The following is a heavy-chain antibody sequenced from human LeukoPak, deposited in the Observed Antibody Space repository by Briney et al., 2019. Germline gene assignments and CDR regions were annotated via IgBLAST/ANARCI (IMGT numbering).Heavy chain of an antibody. V-gene: IGHV4-59*01. CDR1: GGSISSYY. Sequence: SETLSLTXTVSGGSISSYYWSSIRQPPGKGLEWLGYIYYSGSTNYNPSLKSRVTISVDTSKNQFSLKLSSVTAADTAVYYCARFRDGYKETFDYWGQGTLVTVSS. CDR2: IYYSGST. D-gene: IGHD5-24*01. J-gene: IGHJ4*02. CDR3: ARFRDGYKETFDY.